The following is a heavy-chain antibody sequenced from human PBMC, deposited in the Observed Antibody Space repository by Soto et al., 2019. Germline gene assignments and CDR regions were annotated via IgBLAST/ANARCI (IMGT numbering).Heavy chain of an antibody. CDR2: ISGGGDAA. V-gene: IGHV3-23*01. CDR1: GFTFINYA. J-gene: IGHJ2*01. CDR3: ARKSLGSTTRPDYWYFDL. Sequence: EVQLLESGGGLVQPGGSLRLSCAGSGFTFINYAMNWVRQAPGKGLEWVSSISGGGDAAFFGDSVRGRLTISTDNSKNTVLLQRISLRVGDPAVYYCARKSLGSTTRPDYWYFDLWGRGTVVTVSS. D-gene: IGHD7-27*01.